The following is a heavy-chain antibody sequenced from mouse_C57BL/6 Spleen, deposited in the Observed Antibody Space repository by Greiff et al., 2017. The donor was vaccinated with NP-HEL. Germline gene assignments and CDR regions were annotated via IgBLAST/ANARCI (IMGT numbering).Heavy chain of an antibody. CDR1: GYTFTDSY. J-gene: IGHJ4*01. D-gene: IGHD2-4*01. V-gene: IGHV1-76*01. CDR2: IYPGSGNT. Sequence: QVQLKQSGAELVRPGASVKLSCKASGYTFTDSYINWVKQRPGQGLEWIARIYPGSGNTYYNEKFKGKATLTAEKSSSTAYMQLSSLTSEDSAVYFCATGYYEDYYAMDYWGQGTSVTVSS. CDR3: ATGYYEDYYAMDY.